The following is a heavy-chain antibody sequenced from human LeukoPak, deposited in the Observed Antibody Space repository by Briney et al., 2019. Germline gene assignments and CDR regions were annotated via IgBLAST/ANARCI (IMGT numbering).Heavy chain of an antibody. J-gene: IGHJ3*02. CDR3: ARDLIKDTAMVGSDAFDI. Sequence: GGSLRLSCAASGFTFSSYWMHWVRQAPGKGLVWVSRINSDGSSTSYADSVKGRFTISRDNAKNTLYLQMNSLRAEDTAVYYCARDLIKDTAMVGSDAFDIWGQGTMVTVSS. CDR1: GFTFSSYW. D-gene: IGHD5-18*01. CDR2: INSDGSST. V-gene: IGHV3-74*01.